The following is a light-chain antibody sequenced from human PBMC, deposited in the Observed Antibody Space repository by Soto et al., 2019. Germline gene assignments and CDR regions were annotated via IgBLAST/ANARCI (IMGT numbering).Light chain of an antibody. Sequence: EVVMTQSPASLSASPGERVTLSCRASQNIRSSLAWYQQKPGQSPRLLIYGASTRATGVPARFSGSGSGTEFTLTITSLQSEDFAIYYCQQYNNWPPYTFGQGTKLEIK. CDR3: QQYNNWPPYT. J-gene: IGKJ2*01. V-gene: IGKV3-15*01. CDR2: GAS. CDR1: QNIRSS.